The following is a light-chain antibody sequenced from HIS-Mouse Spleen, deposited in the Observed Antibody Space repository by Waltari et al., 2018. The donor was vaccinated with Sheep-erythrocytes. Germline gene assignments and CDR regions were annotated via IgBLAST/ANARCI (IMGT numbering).Light chain of an antibody. CDR2: AAS. CDR3: LQHDNFPRT. Sequence: DIQMTQSPSSLSASVGDRVTITCRASQSISSYLNWYQQKPGKAPKLLIYAASSLQSGVPSRFSGSGYGTDFTLTINNIESEDAAYYFCLQHDNFPRTFGQGTKVEIK. CDR1: QSISSY. V-gene: IGKV1-39*01. J-gene: IGKJ1*01.